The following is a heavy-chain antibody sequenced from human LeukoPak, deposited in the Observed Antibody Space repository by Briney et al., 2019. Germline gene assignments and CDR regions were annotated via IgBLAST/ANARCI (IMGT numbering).Heavy chain of an antibody. J-gene: IGHJ3*02. D-gene: IGHD4-17*01. Sequence: GGSLRLSCTASGFTFGDYAMSWFRQAPGKGLEWVGFIRSKAYGGTTEYAASVKGRFTISRDDSKSIAYLQMNSLKTEDTAVYYCTRVQGTTVTTLRGAFDIWGQGTMVTVSS. CDR2: IRSKAYGGTT. CDR3: TRVQGTTVTTLRGAFDI. CDR1: GFTFGDYA. V-gene: IGHV3-49*03.